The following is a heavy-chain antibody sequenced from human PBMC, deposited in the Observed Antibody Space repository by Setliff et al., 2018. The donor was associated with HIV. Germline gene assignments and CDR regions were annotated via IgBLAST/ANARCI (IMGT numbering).Heavy chain of an antibody. V-gene: IGHV1-18*01. Sequence: ASVKVSCKASGYIFTNYGISWVRQAPGQGLEWMGWITGYNGNTNYAEKFQGRVTMTIDTFTSTAYLELRSLRSDDTAVYYCARVGPESLPYTWDDEADTFDIWGQGTMVTV. J-gene: IGHJ3*02. CDR1: GYIFTNYG. CDR2: ITGYNGNT. CDR3: ARVGPESLPYTWDDEADTFDI. D-gene: IGHD1-1*01.